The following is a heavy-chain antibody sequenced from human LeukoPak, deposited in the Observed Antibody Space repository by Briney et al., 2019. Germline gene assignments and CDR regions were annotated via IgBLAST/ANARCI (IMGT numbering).Heavy chain of an antibody. CDR1: GGSISSYY. CDR2: IFYSGST. J-gene: IGHJ4*02. CDR3: ARRAYSRGWYYFDY. Sequence: PSETLSLTCTVSGGSISSYYWSWIRQPPGKGLEWIGCIFYSGSTNYNPSLKSRVTISVDTSKNQFSLRLSSVTAADTAVYYCARRAYSRGWYYFDYWGQGTLVTVSS. V-gene: IGHV4-59*08. D-gene: IGHD6-19*01.